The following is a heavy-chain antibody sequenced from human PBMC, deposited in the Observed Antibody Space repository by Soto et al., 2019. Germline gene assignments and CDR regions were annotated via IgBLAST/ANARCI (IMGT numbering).Heavy chain of an antibody. Sequence: ETLSLTCAVSGGSISSSNWWSWVRQPPGKGLEWIGEIYHSGSTNYNPSLKSRVTISVDKSKNQFSLKLSSVTAADTAVYYCARDRERYYGSGSYYSFDYWGQGTLVTVSS. CDR1: GGSISSSNW. D-gene: IGHD3-10*01. CDR3: ARDRERYYGSGSYYSFDY. V-gene: IGHV4-4*02. J-gene: IGHJ4*02. CDR2: IYHSGST.